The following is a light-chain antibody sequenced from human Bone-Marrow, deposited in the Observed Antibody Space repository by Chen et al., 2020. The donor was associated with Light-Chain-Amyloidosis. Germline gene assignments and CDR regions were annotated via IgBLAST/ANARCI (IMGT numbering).Light chain of an antibody. V-gene: IGLV6-57*01. CDR2: EDD. Sequence: NFMLTQPHSVSESPGKTVIISCTRSSGSIATNYVQWYQQLPGSSPTSVIYEDDQRPSGVPERFSGSLDRSSKSSSLTISGRKTEEEADYYCQSYQGSGPGVFGGGTQLTVL. CDR1: SGSIATNY. CDR3: QSYQGSGPGV. J-gene: IGLJ3*02.